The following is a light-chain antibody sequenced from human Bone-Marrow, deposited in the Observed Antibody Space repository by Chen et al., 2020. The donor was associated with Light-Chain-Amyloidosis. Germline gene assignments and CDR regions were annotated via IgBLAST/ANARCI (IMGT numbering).Light chain of an antibody. J-gene: IGLJ3*02. Sequence: SYVLTHPSSVSVVPGQTPTIACGGNNIGSTSVHWYQQTPGQAPLLVVYDDSDRPSGIPERLSGSNSGNTATLTISRVEAGDEADYYCQVWDRSSDRPVFGGGTKLTVL. CDR3: QVWDRSSDRPV. CDR2: DDS. CDR1: NIGSTS. V-gene: IGLV3-21*02.